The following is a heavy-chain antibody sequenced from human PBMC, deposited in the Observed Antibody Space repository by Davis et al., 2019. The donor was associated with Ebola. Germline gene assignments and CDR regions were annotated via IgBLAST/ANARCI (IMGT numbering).Heavy chain of an antibody. Sequence: GGSLRLSCAASGFTFSGSAMHWVRQASGKGLEWVGRIRSKANSYATAYAASVKGRFTISRDDSKNTAYLQMNSLKTENTAVYYCSIAAAGTNDYWGQGTLVTVSS. CDR2: IRSKANSYAT. V-gene: IGHV3-73*01. D-gene: IGHD6-13*01. CDR1: GFTFSGSA. CDR3: SIAAAGTNDY. J-gene: IGHJ4*02.